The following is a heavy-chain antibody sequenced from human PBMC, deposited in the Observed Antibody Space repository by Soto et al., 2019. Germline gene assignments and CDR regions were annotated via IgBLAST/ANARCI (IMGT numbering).Heavy chain of an antibody. D-gene: IGHD2-2*01. V-gene: IGHV3-30*09. CDR2: ITYDGSND. J-gene: IGHJ5*02. CDR3: ARRGRSSCGSASCYLNLFAP. CDR1: GFTFSSYA. Sequence: GGSLRLPNAASGFTFSSYAMHWVCQALGKVLERVAVITYDGSNDYYADSVKGRVATSRDNSKNTLYLQMYGRRAGDTAVYYCARRGRSSCGSASCYLNLFAPLATGNLVTVSS.